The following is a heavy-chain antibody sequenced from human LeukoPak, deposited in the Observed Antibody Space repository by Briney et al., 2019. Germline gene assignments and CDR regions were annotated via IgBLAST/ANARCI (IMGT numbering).Heavy chain of an antibody. J-gene: IGHJ4*02. CDR1: GGSISRYY. D-gene: IGHD3-10*01. CDR3: AREDRSWFGELFEGFDY. Sequence: SETLSLTRTVSGGSISRYYWSWIRQPPGKGLGGIGYIYYSGSTNYNPSLKRRVTISVDTSKNQFSLKLTSVTASDTAVYYCAREDRSWFGELFEGFDYWGQGTLVTVSS. V-gene: IGHV4-59*01. CDR2: IYYSGST.